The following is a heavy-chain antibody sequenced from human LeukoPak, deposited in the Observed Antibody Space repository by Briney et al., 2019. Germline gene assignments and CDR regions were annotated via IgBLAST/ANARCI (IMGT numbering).Heavy chain of an antibody. D-gene: IGHD4-23*01. CDR3: ATSVDLRTTMD. CDR2: IRSSSSYI. CDR1: GFTFSSYS. Sequence: GGSLRLSCAASGFTFSSYSMNWVRQAPGKGLEWVSSIRSSSSYIYYADSVKGRFTISRDNAKNSLYLQMNSLRAEDTAVYYCATSVDLRTTMDWGQGTLVTVSS. V-gene: IGHV3-21*01. J-gene: IGHJ4*02.